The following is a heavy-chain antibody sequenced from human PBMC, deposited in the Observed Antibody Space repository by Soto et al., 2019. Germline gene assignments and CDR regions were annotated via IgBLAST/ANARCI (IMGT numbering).Heavy chain of an antibody. J-gene: IGHJ4*02. Sequence: EVQLVESGGGLVQPGGSLRLSCAASGFTFSGDWMHWVRQAAGKGLVWVSRINMDGSSTNYADSVKGRFTISRDNAKNTLYLQMNSLRVDDAAVYYWARGLRGLYHHDYWGQGALVTVSS. CDR2: INMDGSST. CDR1: GFTFSGDW. D-gene: IGHD2-2*01. V-gene: IGHV3-74*01. CDR3: ARGLRGLYHHDY.